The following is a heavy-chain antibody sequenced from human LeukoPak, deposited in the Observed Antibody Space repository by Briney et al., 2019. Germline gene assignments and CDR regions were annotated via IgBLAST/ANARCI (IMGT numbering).Heavy chain of an antibody. J-gene: IGHJ6*02. V-gene: IGHV6-1*01. CDR2: TYYRSKWYN. Sequence: SQTLSLTCAISGDSVSSKSAAWNWIRQSPSRGLEWLGRTYYRSKWYNDYAVSVKSRITINPDTSKNQFSLQLSSVTPEDTAVYYCARGDYGSGEYYYYYGMDVWGQGTTVTVSS. CDR1: GDSVSSKSAA. D-gene: IGHD3-10*01. CDR3: ARGDYGSGEYYYYYGMDV.